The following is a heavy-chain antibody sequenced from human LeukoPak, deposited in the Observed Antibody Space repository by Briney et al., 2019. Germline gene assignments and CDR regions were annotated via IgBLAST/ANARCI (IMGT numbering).Heavy chain of an antibody. CDR3: ASAAPPLAVAGT. CDR1: GGTFSNYA. CDR2: IIPIFGTA. V-gene: IGHV1-69*13. Sequence: SVKVSCKASGGTFSNYAISWVRQAPGQGLEWMGGIIPIFGTANYAQKFQGRVTITADESTSTAYMELSSLRSEDTAVYYCASAAPPLAVAGTWGHGTLVTVSS. J-gene: IGHJ1*01. D-gene: IGHD6-19*01.